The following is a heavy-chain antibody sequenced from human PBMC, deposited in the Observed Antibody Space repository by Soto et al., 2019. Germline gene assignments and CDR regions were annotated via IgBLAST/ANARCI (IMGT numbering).Heavy chain of an antibody. CDR3: AKGGSSWYFQH. CDR1: GFTFTAYA. CDR2: ISGSGGSS. J-gene: IGHJ1*01. Sequence: GGSLKLSCAASGFTFTAYAMTWVRQAPGKGLDGVSLISGSGGSSYYADSVKGRFTISRDNTKNTLYLKMNSLRAEDTAVCYSAKGGSSWYFQHWGQGTLVTVSS. D-gene: IGHD6-13*01. V-gene: IGHV3-23*01.